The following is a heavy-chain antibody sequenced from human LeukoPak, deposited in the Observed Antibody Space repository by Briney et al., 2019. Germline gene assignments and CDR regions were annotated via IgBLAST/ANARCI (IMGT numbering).Heavy chain of an antibody. D-gene: IGHD3-10*01. CDR1: GGSISSNY. CDR3: ARGGTYYGSGGFDY. J-gene: IGHJ4*02. Sequence: SETLSLTCTVSGGSISSNYWSWIRQPPGKGLEWIGYIYYSGSTNYNPSLKSRVTISVDTSKNQFSLKLSSVTAADTAVYYCARGGTYYGSGGFDYWGQGTLVTVSS. CDR2: IYYSGST. V-gene: IGHV4-59*01.